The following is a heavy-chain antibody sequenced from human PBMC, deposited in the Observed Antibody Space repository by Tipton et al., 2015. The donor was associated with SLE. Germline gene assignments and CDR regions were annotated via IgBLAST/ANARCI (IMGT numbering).Heavy chain of an antibody. CDR2: IRGTSNYI. D-gene: IGHD2-2*01. Sequence: SLRLSCAVSGFPFSSYSMNWVRQAPGKGLEWVSSIRGTSNYIHYADSVKGRFTISRDNAKNSVFLQMNNLRAEDTALYYCARGNCSSPSCGFDYWGQGSMVTVSS. V-gene: IGHV3-21*01. CDR1: GFPFSSYS. CDR3: ARGNCSSPSCGFDY. J-gene: IGHJ4*02.